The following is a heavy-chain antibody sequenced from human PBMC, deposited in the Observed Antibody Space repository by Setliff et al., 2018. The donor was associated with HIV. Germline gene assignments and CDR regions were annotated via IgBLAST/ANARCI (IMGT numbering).Heavy chain of an antibody. CDR3: ARDQRPLPSSVWAMDV. V-gene: IGHV3-30*04. CDR2: ISYDGSYK. Sequence: GGSLRLSCAASGFTFSTYAIHWVRQAPGKGLEWVAIISYDGSYKFYADSVRGRFTISRDNSKNTLYLQMNSLKVDDTAVYYCARDQRPLPSSVWAMDVWGKGTTVTVSS. J-gene: IGHJ6*03. CDR1: GFTFSTYA. D-gene: IGHD3-22*01.